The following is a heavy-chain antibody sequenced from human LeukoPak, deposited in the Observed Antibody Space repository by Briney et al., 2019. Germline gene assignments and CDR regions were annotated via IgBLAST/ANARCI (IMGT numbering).Heavy chain of an antibody. V-gene: IGHV3-21*01. J-gene: IGHJ6*04. CDR2: ISGTSSYI. CDR3: VSSPRVAALDV. Sequence: PGGSLRLSCAASGFTFSSYSMIWVRQAPEKGLELVSSISGTSSYIYYADSVKGRFTISRDNAKNSLYLQMNSLRAEDTAVYYCVSSPRVAALDVWGKGTTVTVSS. D-gene: IGHD6-6*01. CDR1: GFTFSSYS.